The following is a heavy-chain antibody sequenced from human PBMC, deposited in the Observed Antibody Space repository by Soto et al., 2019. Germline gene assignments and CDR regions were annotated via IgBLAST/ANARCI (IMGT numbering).Heavy chain of an antibody. Sequence: SETLSLTCTVSGDSISNSNYYWGWIRQPPGKGLEWIANIYYSGITYYNPSLKSRVAISVDTSKNQFSLKLSSVTAAGTAIYYCARSNSGYYKWFDPWGQGTLVTVS. D-gene: IGHD3-22*01. V-gene: IGHV4-39*01. CDR3: ARSNSGYYKWFDP. CDR1: GDSISNSNYY. CDR2: IYYSGIT. J-gene: IGHJ5*02.